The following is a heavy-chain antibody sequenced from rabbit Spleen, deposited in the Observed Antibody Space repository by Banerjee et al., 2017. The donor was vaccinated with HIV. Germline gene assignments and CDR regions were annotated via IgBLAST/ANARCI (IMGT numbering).Heavy chain of an antibody. CDR2: INTATGKA. V-gene: IGHV1S45*01. CDR3: ARDLAGVIGWNFNL. CDR1: AFDFSSGG. J-gene: IGHJ4*01. D-gene: IGHD4-1*01. Sequence: QEQLVESGGGLVQPGGSLKLSCKASAFDFSSGGVSWVRQAPGKGLEWIACINTATGKAVYASWAKGRFTISKTSSTTVTLQMTSLTAADTATYFCARDLAGVIGWNFNLWGQGTLVTVS.